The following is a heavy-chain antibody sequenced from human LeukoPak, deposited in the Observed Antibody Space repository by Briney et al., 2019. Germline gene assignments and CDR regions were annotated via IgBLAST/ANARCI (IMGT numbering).Heavy chain of an antibody. D-gene: IGHD3/OR15-3a*01. CDR2: ISAYNGNT. Sequence: GWISAYNGNTNYAQQLQGRVTMTTDTSTSTAYMELRSLRSDDTAVYYCARDFELATHDYWGQGTLVTVSS. V-gene: IGHV1-18*01. J-gene: IGHJ4*02. CDR3: ARDFELATHDY.